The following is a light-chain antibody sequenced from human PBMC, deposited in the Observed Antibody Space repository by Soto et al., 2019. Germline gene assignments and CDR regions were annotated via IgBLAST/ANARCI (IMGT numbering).Light chain of an antibody. Sequence: DIQRTQSPSSLSASVGDRVTITCRASQSISSYLNWYQQKPGKAPKLLIYAASSLQSGVPSRFSGSGSGKDFTLTISSLQPEDFATYYCQQSLKTFGQGTKVDIK. CDR1: QSISSY. CDR3: QQSLKT. CDR2: AAS. J-gene: IGKJ1*01. V-gene: IGKV1-39*01.